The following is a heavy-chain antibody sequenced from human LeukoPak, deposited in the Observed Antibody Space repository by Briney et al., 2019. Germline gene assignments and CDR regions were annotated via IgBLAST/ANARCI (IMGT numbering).Heavy chain of an antibody. J-gene: IGHJ6*03. CDR1: GYTFTSYG. D-gene: IGHD3-10*01. V-gene: IGHV1-18*01. Sequence: ASVKVSCKASGYTFTSYGISWVRQAPGQGLEWMGWISAYNGNTNYAQKLQGRVTMTTDTSTSTAYMELRSLRSDDTAVYYCARVWFGELLPDMDVWGKGTTVTISS. CDR3: ARVWFGELLPDMDV. CDR2: ISAYNGNT.